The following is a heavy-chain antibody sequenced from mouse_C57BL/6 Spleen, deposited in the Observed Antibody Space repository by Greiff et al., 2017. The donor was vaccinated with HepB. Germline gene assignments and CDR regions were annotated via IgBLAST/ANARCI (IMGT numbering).Heavy chain of an antibody. Sequence: VQLQQSGAELVRPGTSVKVSCKASGYAFTNYLIEWVKQRPGQGLEWIGVINPGSGGTNYNEKFKGKATLTADKSSSTAYMQLSSLTSEDSAVYFCAITGWFAYWGQGTLVTVSA. V-gene: IGHV1-54*01. CDR2: INPGSGGT. J-gene: IGHJ3*01. CDR1: GYAFTNYL. CDR3: AITGWFAY. D-gene: IGHD4-1*01.